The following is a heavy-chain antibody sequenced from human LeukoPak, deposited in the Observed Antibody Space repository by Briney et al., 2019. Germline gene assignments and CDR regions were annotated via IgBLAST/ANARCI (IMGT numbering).Heavy chain of an antibody. CDR2: INHSGST. V-gene: IGHV4-34*01. CDR3: ASGEYQLLNYFDY. D-gene: IGHD2-2*01. J-gene: IGHJ4*02. CDR1: GGSFSGYY. Sequence: SETLSLTCAVYGGSFSGYYWSWIRQPPGKGLEWIGEINHSGSTNYNPSPKSRVTISVDTSKNQFSLKLSSVTAADTAVYYCASGEYQLLNYFDYWGQGTLVTVSS.